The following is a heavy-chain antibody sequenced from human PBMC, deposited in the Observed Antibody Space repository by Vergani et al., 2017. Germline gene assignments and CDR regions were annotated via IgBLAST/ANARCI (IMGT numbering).Heavy chain of an antibody. CDR3: ARGRSAYYYGSGSPDY. J-gene: IGHJ4*02. V-gene: IGHV1-8*01. CDR2: MNPNSGNT. CDR1: GYTFTCYD. Sequence: QVQLVQSGAEVKKPGASVKVSCKASGYTFTCYDINWVRQATGQGLEWMGWMNPNSGNTGYAQKFQGRVTMTRNTSISTAYMELSSLRSEDTAVYYCARGRSAYYYGSGSPDYWGQGTLVTVSS. D-gene: IGHD3-10*01.